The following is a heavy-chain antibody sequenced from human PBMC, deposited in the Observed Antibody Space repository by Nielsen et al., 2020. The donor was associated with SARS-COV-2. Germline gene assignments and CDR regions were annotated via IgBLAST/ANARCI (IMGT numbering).Heavy chain of an antibody. CDR3: AKGSNGWDNYYYYGMDV. J-gene: IGHJ6*02. V-gene: IGHV3-30*18. CDR2: ISYDGSNK. Sequence: GEFLKISCAASGFTFSSYGMHWVRQAPGKGLEWVAVISYDGSNKYYADSVKGRFTISRDNSKNTLYLQMNSLRAEDTAVYYCAKGSNGWDNYYYYGMDVWGQGTTVTVSS. D-gene: IGHD2-8*01. CDR1: GFTFSSYG.